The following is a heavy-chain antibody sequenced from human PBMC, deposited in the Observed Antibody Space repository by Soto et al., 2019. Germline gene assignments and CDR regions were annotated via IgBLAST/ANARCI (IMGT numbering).Heavy chain of an antibody. Sequence: SETLSLTCTVSGGSISSSSYYWGWIRQPPGKGLEWIGSIYHSGNTYNNPSLKSRVTISVDTPKNQFSLKLSSVTAADTAVYYCARLDYYNSGIYSWFTDWGQGTLVTVSS. CDR2: IYHSGNT. CDR1: GGSISSSSYY. CDR3: ARLDYYNSGIYSWFTD. D-gene: IGHD3-10*01. V-gene: IGHV4-39*01. J-gene: IGHJ4*02.